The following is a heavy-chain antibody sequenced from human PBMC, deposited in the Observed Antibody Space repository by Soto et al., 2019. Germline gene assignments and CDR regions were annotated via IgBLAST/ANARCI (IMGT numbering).Heavy chain of an antibody. CDR2: INPNSGGT. CDR1: GYTFTGYY. Sequence: ASVKVSCKASGYTFTGYYMHWVRQAPGQGLVWMGWINPNSGGTNYAQKFQGRVTMTRDTSISTAYMELSRLRSDDTAVYYCARWYNWNYGYYYGMDVWGKGTTVTVSS. D-gene: IGHD1-7*01. J-gene: IGHJ6*04. CDR3: ARWYNWNYGYYYGMDV. V-gene: IGHV1-2*02.